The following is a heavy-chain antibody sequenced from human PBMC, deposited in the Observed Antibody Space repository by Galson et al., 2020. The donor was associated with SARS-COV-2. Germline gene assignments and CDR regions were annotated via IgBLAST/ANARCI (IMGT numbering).Heavy chain of an antibody. CDR1: GSVFSASA. CDR2: IRSKANNYAT. D-gene: IGHD1-1*01. Sequence: GESLKISCAASGSVFSASALHWVRQASRSGLEWVGRIRSKANNYATAYGESVKDRIIIFRDDSKNTAYVEMHNLKTEDTGVYYCTRFVEGANYFDYWGQGALVTVA. V-gene: IGHV3-73*01. J-gene: IGHJ4*02. CDR3: TRFVEGANYFDY.